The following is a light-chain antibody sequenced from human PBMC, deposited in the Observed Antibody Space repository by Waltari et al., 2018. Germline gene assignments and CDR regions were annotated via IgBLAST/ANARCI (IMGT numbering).Light chain of an antibody. J-gene: IGKJ1*01. CDR3: QQYNKWPPGT. Sequence: EVVLTQSPATLSVSLGERATLSCRASQRVSSDLAWYQQKPGQAPRLSLHGASIRATGIPARFSGSGSGTEFTLTISSLQSEDSAVYYCQQYNKWPPGTFGQGTKVEIK. V-gene: IGKV3-15*01. CDR2: GAS. CDR1: QRVSSD.